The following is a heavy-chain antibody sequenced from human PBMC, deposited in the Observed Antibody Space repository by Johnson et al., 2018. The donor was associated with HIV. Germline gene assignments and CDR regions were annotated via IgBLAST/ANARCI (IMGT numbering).Heavy chain of an antibody. CDR1: GVIFSDYY. V-gene: IGHV3-11*04. CDR2: ISSSGSTI. CDR3: AVLTTGGLRVGNFDI. Sequence: QVQLVESGGGLVKPGGSLRLSCAVSGVIFSDYYMSWIRQAPGKGLEWVSYISSSGSTIYYADSVKGRFTISRDNSKNMLYLQMGSLRPDDTAVYYCAVLTTGGLRVGNFDIWGQGTMVTVSS. J-gene: IGHJ3*02. D-gene: IGHD1-1*01.